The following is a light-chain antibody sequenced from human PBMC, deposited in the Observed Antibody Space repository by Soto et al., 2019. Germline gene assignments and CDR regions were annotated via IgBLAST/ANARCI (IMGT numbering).Light chain of an antibody. CDR1: SSNIGAGYD. Sequence: QSALTQPPSVSGAPGQRVTISCTGSSSNIGAGYDVHWYQHLPGTAPKLLIYGNSNRPSGVPDRFSGSKSGTSASLAITGLQAEDEADYYCQSYDTDLTGHVVFGGGTKLTVL. J-gene: IGLJ2*01. CDR3: QSYDTDLTGHVV. CDR2: GNS. V-gene: IGLV1-40*01.